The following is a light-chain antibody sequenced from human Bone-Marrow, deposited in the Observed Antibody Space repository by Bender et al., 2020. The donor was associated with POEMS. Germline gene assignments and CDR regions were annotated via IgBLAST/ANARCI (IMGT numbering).Light chain of an antibody. CDR1: KLGDKY. Sequence: SYDLTQPPSVSVSPGQTASITCSGDKLGDKYVCWYQQKPGQSPTMVIYQDTKRPSGISERFSGSNSGTIATLTISGTQPMDEADYYCQAWDSDTAEVVGGGTKLTVL. V-gene: IGLV3-1*01. CDR2: QDT. J-gene: IGLJ2*01. CDR3: QAWDSDTAEV.